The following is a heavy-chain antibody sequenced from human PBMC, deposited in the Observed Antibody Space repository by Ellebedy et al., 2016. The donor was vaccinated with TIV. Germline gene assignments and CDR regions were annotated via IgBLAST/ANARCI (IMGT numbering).Heavy chain of an antibody. V-gene: IGHV3-48*04. CDR2: IGSRITTI. CDR1: RFTFSTYS. D-gene: IGHD1-26*01. Sequence: PGGSLRLSCAASRFTFSTYSMNWVRQATGKGLEWVSYIGSRITTIYYADSVNGRVTIYSDNAKNSLYLQMNSLRAEDTAVYYCARGVGSRLNYDFDIWGPGTMVTVSS. CDR3: ARGVGSRLNYDFDI. J-gene: IGHJ3*02.